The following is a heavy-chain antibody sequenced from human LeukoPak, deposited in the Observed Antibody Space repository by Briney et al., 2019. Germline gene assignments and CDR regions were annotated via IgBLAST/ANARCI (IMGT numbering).Heavy chain of an antibody. D-gene: IGHD3-22*01. CDR2: IYNSGST. V-gene: IGHV4-38-2*01. J-gene: IGHJ4*02. CDR3: ARAPDTSGYFYYFDY. Sequence: PSETLSLTCAVSGYSISSGYYWGWIRQPPGKGLEWIGSIYNSGSTYYNPSLKSRVTISVDTSKNQFSLKLSSVTAADTAMYYCARAPDTSGYFYYFDYWGQGLLVTVSS. CDR1: GYSISSGYY.